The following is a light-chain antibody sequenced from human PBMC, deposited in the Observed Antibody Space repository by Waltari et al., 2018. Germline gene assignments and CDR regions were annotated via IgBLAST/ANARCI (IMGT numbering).Light chain of an antibody. CDR1: ISHVGGYDY. J-gene: IGLJ2*01. Sequence: QSALTQPRSVSGSPGQSVPIPCPGTISHVGGYDYVSWYQHHPGKAPKLIICDVTKRPSGVPDRFSGSKSGNTASLTISGLQAEDEADYYCCSYAGRYTHVVFGGGTKLTVL. V-gene: IGLV2-11*01. CDR3: CSYAGRYTHVV. CDR2: DVT.